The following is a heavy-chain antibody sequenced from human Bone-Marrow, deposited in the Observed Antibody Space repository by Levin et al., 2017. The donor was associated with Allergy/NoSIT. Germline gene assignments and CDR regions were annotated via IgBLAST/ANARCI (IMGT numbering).Heavy chain of an antibody. Sequence: SQTLSLTCGLYGGSFTGYYWSWIRQTPGKGLEWIGQINHSADTKYNPSLTSRVTISVDMSKNQFSLQLTSVTAADTAVYYCARVQGGLRWLGYGLDVWGPGTTVTGSS. CDR2: INHSADT. CDR1: GGSFTGYY. D-gene: IGHD4-23*01. V-gene: IGHV4-34*01. CDR3: ARVQGGLRWLGYGLDV. J-gene: IGHJ6*02.